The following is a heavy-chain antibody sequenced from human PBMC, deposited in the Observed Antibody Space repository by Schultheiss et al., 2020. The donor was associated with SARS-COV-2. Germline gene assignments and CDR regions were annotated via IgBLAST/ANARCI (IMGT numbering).Heavy chain of an antibody. V-gene: IGHV4-31*01. CDR3: ARGRYVAAAGYYFDS. CDR1: GCSISSGGYY. CDR2: IYYSGST. Sequence: SETLSLTCTVSGCSISSGGYYWSWIRQHPGKGLEWIGYIYYSGSTYYNPSLKSLGTISVDTSKNQFSLKMSSVTAEDTAVYYCARGRYVAAAGYYFDSWGQGTLVTVSS. J-gene: IGHJ4*02. D-gene: IGHD6-13*01.